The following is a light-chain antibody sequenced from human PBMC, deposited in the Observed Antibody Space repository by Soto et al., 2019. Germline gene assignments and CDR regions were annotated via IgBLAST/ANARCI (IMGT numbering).Light chain of an antibody. CDR3: QQYNNWPPIT. V-gene: IGKV3-15*01. Sequence: EIMMTQSPATLSVSPGERATLSCRASQSVNNNLAWYQQKPGQAPRPLIYYASTRATGIPARFSGSGSGTEFTLTISSLQSEDFALYYCQQYNNWPPITFGQGTRLEIK. CDR1: QSVNNN. J-gene: IGKJ5*01. CDR2: YAS.